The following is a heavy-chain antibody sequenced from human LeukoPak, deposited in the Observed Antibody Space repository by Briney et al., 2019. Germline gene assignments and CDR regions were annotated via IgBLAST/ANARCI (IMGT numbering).Heavy chain of an antibody. J-gene: IGHJ4*02. D-gene: IGHD6-19*01. CDR2: IYYSGST. Sequence: RSSETLSLTCTVSGGSISSYYWSWIRQPPGKGLEWIVYIYYSGSTNYNPSLQSRVTISVDTSKNQFSLKLSSVTAADTAVYYCARATYSSGWGTSDYWGQGTLVTVSS. CDR1: GGSISSYY. CDR3: ARATYSSGWGTSDY. V-gene: IGHV4-59*01.